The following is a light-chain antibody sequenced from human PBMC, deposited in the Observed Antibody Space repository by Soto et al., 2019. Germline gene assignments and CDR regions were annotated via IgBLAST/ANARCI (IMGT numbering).Light chain of an antibody. Sequence: DIQMTQSPSSLSACVGDRVTITCQASQDISNYLDWYQQKPEKAPKLLIYDASNLETGVPSRFSGSGSGTDFTFTISSLQPEDIGTYYCQQYDNLPITFGPGTKVDI. J-gene: IGKJ3*01. V-gene: IGKV1-33*01. CDR2: DAS. CDR3: QQYDNLPIT. CDR1: QDISNY.